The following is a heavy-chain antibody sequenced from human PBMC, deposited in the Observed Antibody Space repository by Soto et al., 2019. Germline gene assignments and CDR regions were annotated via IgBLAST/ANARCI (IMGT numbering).Heavy chain of an antibody. J-gene: IGHJ4*02. V-gene: IGHV3-21*01. Sequence: GGSLRLSCTVSGFAFNNYGINWVRQAPGKGLEWVSSISKSDYTYYSDSVKGRFTISRDNAKNSVSLQMNTLRVEDTAVYYCAREDSIIIPAVSDFRGQGTLVTVSS. CDR1: GFAFNNYG. CDR3: AREDSIIIPAVSDF. CDR2: ISKSDYT. D-gene: IGHD2-2*01.